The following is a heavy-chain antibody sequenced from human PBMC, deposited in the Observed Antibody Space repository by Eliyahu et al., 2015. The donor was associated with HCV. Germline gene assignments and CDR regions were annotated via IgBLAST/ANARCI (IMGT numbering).Heavy chain of an antibody. D-gene: IGHD3-3*01. CDR2: ISSNGGST. CDR3: ARDLSSDFWSGYNDY. V-gene: IGHV3-64*01. Sequence: EVQLVESGGGLVQPGGSXRLSCAASGFTFXSYAMHWVRQAPGKGLEYVSAISSNGGSTYYANSVKGRFTISRDNSKNTLYLQMGSLRAEDMAVYYCARDLSSDFWSGYNDYWGQGTLVTVSS. CDR1: GFTFXSYA. J-gene: IGHJ4*02.